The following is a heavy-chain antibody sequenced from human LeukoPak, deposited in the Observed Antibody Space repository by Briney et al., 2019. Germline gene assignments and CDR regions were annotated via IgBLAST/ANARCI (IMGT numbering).Heavy chain of an antibody. Sequence: ASVNVSCKVSGYTLTELSMHWVRQAPGKGLEWMGGFDPEDGETIYAQKFQGRVTMTEDTSTDTAYMELSRLRSDDTAVYYCARDGRRSSWVRSQFDYWGQGTLVTVSS. D-gene: IGHD6-13*01. CDR1: GYTLTELS. CDR2: FDPEDGET. V-gene: IGHV1-24*01. J-gene: IGHJ4*02. CDR3: ARDGRRSSWVRSQFDY.